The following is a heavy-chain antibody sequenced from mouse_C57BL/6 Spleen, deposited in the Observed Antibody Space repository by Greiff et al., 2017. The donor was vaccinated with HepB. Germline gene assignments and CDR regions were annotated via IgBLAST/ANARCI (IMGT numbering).Heavy chain of an antibody. D-gene: IGHD1-1*02. CDR1: GFSLTSYA. J-gene: IGHJ2*01. CDR2: IWTGGGK. V-gene: IGHV2-9-1*01. CDR3: DRYGKGEYYFDY. Sequence: VQGVESGPGLVAPSQSLSITCTVSGFSLTSYAISWVRQPPGKGLEWLGVIWTGGGKNYNSALKSRLSIHKDNSKSQVFLKMNSLQTDDTARYYCDRYGKGEYYFDYWGQGTTLTVSS.